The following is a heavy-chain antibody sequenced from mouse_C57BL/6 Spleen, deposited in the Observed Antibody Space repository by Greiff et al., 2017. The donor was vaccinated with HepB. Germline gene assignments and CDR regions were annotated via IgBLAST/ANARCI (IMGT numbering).Heavy chain of an antibody. CDR1: GYTFTDYY. V-gene: IGHV1-19*01. CDR2: INPYNGGT. D-gene: IGHD3-2*02. CDR3: ARKEKTAQAKGAMDY. Sequence: EVQLQQSGPVLVKPGASVKMSCKASGYTFTDYYMTWVKQSHGKSLEWIGVINPYNGGTSYNQKFKGKATLTVDKSSSTAYMELNSLTSEDSAVYYCARKEKTAQAKGAMDYWGQGTSVTVSS. J-gene: IGHJ4*01.